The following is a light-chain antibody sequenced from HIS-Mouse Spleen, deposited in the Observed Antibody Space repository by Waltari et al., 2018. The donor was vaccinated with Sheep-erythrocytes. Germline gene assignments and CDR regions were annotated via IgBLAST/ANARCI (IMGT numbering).Light chain of an antibody. V-gene: IGKV1-33*01. CDR2: DAS. Sequence: DIQMTQSPSSLSASVGDRVTITCQASQDISNYLNCYQQKSGKAPKLLIYDASNLETGVPSRFSGSGSGTDFTFTISSLQPEDIATYYCQQYDNLLTFGGGTKVEIK. CDR3: QQYDNLLT. CDR1: QDISNY. J-gene: IGKJ4*01.